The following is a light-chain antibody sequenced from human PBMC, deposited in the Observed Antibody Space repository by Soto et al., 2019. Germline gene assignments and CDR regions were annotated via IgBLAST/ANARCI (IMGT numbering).Light chain of an antibody. J-gene: IGLJ1*01. CDR1: SSDVGSYNL. Sequence: QSALTQPASVSGSPGQSITISCTGTSSDVGSYNLVSWYQQHPGKAPKLTIYEVSKRPSGVSNRFSGSKSGNTASLTISGLQAEDEADYYCCSYAASSTFVFGTGTKVTVL. V-gene: IGLV2-23*02. CDR3: CSYAASSTFV. CDR2: EVS.